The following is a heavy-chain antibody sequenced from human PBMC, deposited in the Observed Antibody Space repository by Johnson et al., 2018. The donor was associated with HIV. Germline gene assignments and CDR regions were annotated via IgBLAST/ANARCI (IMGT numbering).Heavy chain of an antibody. D-gene: IGHD4-23*01. CDR1: GFTFDDYT. CDR3: GVADYGGPDAFDT. Sequence: EVQLVESGGVVVQPGGSLRLSCAASGFTFDDYTMHWVRQAPGKGLEWVSLITWNGGSTYYADFVKGRFTISRDNSKNSLYLQMNSLRTEDTALYYCGVADYGGPDAFDTWGQGTMVTVSS. V-gene: IGHV3-43*01. CDR2: ITWNGGST. J-gene: IGHJ3*02.